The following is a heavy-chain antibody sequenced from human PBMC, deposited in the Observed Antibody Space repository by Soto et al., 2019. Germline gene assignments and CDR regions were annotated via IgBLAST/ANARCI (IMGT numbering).Heavy chain of an antibody. V-gene: IGHV3-11*06. CDR1: GFTFSDYY. Sequence: QVQLVESGGGLVKPGGSLRLSCATSGFTFSDYYMSWVRQAPGKGLEWVSYISSSSTYTNYADSVKGRFTISRDNAKNSLYLHMNSLRAEDTAVYYCAGKQWEPSGNYYFDYWGQGTLVTVSS. D-gene: IGHD1-26*01. CDR3: AGKQWEPSGNYYFDY. J-gene: IGHJ4*02. CDR2: ISSSSTYT.